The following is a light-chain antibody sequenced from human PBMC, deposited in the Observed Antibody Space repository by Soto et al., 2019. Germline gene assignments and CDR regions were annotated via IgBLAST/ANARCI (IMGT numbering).Light chain of an antibody. J-gene: IGKJ2*01. V-gene: IGKV3-20*01. CDR3: QKNGSSLTYT. CDR1: ETVRSSS. Sequence: EIVLTQSPGTLSLSPGERATLSCRANETVRSSSLAWYQQKPGQAPRLLIYGAFNRATGIPDRISGSGSVTDCTLSISRLEPEDYAVYYCQKNGSSLTYTFGQGTKLESK. CDR2: GAF.